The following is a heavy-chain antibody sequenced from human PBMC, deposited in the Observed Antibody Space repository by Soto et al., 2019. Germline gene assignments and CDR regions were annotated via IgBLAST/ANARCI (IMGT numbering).Heavy chain of an antibody. CDR3: ARDPQYYDFWSGYSDY. CDR2: ISYDGDNK. V-gene: IGHV3-30*03. CDR1: GFTFSSYG. J-gene: IGHJ4*02. D-gene: IGHD3-3*01. Sequence: GGSLRLSCAASGFTFSSYGMHWVRQAPGKGLEWVAVISYDGDNKYYVDSVKGRFTISRDNSKNTLYLQMNSLKGEDTAVYYCARDPQYYDFWSGYSDYWGQGTLVTVS.